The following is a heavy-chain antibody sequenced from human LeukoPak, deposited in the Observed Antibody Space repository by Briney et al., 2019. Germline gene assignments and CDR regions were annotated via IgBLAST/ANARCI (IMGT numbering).Heavy chain of an antibody. J-gene: IGHJ3*02. D-gene: IGHD3-22*01. CDR1: GGSISSGGYY. CDR3: ARVAHYDSSGSRPLDAFDI. Sequence: SETLSLTCTVSGGSISSGGYYWSWIRQHPGKGLEWIGYSYYSGSTYYNPSLKSRVTISVDTSKNQFSLKLSSVTAADTAVYYCARVAHYDSSGSRPLDAFDIWGQGTMVTVSS. V-gene: IGHV4-31*03. CDR2: SYYSGST.